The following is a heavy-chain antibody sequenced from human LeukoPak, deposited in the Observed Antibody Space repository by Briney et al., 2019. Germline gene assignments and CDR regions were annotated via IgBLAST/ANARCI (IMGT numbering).Heavy chain of an antibody. CDR3: AVLYISGSIDY. CDR1: VYTFTAYY. Sequence: ASVRVSSTPSVYTFTAYYIHWVRQAPGQGREGIGWINPNSRCTNYEQKFQGRLTMTSDTSITTAYMELSRLRSDDTAVYHCAVLYISGSIDYWGQGTLVTVSS. CDR2: INPNSRCT. J-gene: IGHJ4*02. D-gene: IGHD6-19*01. V-gene: IGHV1-2*02.